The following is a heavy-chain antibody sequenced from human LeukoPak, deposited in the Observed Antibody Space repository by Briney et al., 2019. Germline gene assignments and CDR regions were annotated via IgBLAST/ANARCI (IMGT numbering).Heavy chain of an antibody. Sequence: GGALRLSGAASGFTFSDYYMSSIRQAPGKGLEWVSYISSSSSYTNYADSVKGRFTISRDNAKNSLYLQMNSLRAEDTAVYYCARAGDLRITMVRGVIGWFDPWGQGTLVTVSS. CDR3: ARAGDLRITMVRGVIGWFDP. CDR1: GFTFSDYY. CDR2: ISSSSSYT. V-gene: IGHV3-11*05. D-gene: IGHD3-10*01. J-gene: IGHJ5*02.